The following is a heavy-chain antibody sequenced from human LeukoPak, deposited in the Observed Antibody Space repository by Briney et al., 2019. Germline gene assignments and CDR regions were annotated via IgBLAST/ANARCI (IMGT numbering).Heavy chain of an antibody. CDR1: VGSISSYY. CDR3: ARGLLDGYTHPAAFDI. CDR2: IYYSGST. V-gene: IGHV4-59*01. D-gene: IGHD5-24*01. Sequence: SETLSLTCTDSVGSISSYYWSWIRQPPGKGLEWIGYIYYSGSTNYNPSLKGRVTISVDTSKTQFSLKLSSVTAADTAVYYCARGLLDGYTHPAAFDIWGQGTMVTVSS. J-gene: IGHJ3*02.